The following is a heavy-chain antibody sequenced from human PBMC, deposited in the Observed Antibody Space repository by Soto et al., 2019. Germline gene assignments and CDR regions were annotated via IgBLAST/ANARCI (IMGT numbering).Heavy chain of an antibody. V-gene: IGHV1-2*02. D-gene: IGHD2-15*01. CDR3: ARDWRGYCSGGSCPKDYYYGMDV. CDR1: GYTFTGYY. Sequence: ASVKVSCKASGYTFTGYYMHWVRQAPGQGLEWMGWINPNSGGTNYAQKFQGRVTMTRDTSIGTAYMELSRLRSDDTAVYYCARDWRGYCSGGSCPKDYYYGMDVWGQGTTVTVSS. CDR2: INPNSGGT. J-gene: IGHJ6*02.